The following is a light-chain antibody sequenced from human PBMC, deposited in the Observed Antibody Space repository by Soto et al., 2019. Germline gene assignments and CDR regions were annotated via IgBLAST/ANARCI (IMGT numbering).Light chain of an antibody. V-gene: IGLV6-57*01. Sequence: NFMLTQPHSVSESPGKTVTISCTRSSGRIASNYVQWYQRRPGSSPTTVIYEDNQRPSGVPDRFSGSIDSSSNSASLTISGLKTEDEADYYCQSYDNNNHVFGAGTKLTVL. CDR1: SGRIASNY. J-gene: IGLJ2*01. CDR2: EDN. CDR3: QSYDNNNHV.